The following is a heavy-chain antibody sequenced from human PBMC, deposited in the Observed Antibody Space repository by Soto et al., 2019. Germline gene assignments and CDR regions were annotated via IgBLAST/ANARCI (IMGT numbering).Heavy chain of an antibody. CDR3: ARLVDWYFDL. CDR2: IWYDGSNK. V-gene: IGHV3-33*01. Sequence: QVQLAESGGGVVQPGRSLRLSCAASGFTFSSYGMHWVRQAPGMGLEWVAVIWYDGSNKYYADSVKGRFTISRDNFKNTLYLQMDSLSAEDTAVYYCARLVDWYFDLWGRGTLVTVSS. J-gene: IGHJ2*01. D-gene: IGHD1-26*01. CDR1: GFTFSSYG.